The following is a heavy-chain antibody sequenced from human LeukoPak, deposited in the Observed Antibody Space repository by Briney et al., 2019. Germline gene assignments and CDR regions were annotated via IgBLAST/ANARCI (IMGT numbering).Heavy chain of an antibody. D-gene: IGHD6-13*01. Sequence: PGRSLRLSCAASGFTFSSYGMHWVRQAPGKGLEWVAVIWYDGSNKYYADSVKGRFTISRDNSKNTLYLQMNSLRAEDTAVYYCARDPTTDDIAAAGTLDYWGQGTLVTVSS. J-gene: IGHJ4*02. CDR1: GFTFSSYG. CDR3: ARDPTTDDIAAAGTLDY. CDR2: IWYDGSNK. V-gene: IGHV3-33*01.